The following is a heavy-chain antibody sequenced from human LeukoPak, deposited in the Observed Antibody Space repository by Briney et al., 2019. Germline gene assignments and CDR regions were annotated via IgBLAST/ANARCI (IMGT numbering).Heavy chain of an antibody. Sequence: SETLSLTCTVSGGSISSYCWSWVRQPPGKGLDWIGSICYSGSTNYNPSFRRRITISRDTSKNLVSLKLSSMTAADTAVYYCARVKSGYDSSGYFDYWGQGTLVTVSS. D-gene: IGHD3-22*01. CDR1: GGSISSYC. CDR3: ARVKSGYDSSGYFDY. V-gene: IGHV4-59*01. CDR2: ICYSGST. J-gene: IGHJ4*02.